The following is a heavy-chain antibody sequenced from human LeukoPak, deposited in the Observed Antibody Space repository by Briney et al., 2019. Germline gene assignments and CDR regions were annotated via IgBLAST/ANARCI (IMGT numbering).Heavy chain of an antibody. J-gene: IGHJ6*04. CDR2: IKEGGSEK. CDR3: ARDRFGGMDV. D-gene: IGHD4-23*01. CDR1: GFTFSSFW. V-gene: IGHV3-7*01. Sequence: PGGSLRLSCAASGFTFSSFWMSWVRQAPGKGLEWVANIKEGGSEKYYVDSVKGRFTISRDKAKNSLYLQMNSLRVEDTAVYYCARDRFGGMDVWGKGTTVTVSS.